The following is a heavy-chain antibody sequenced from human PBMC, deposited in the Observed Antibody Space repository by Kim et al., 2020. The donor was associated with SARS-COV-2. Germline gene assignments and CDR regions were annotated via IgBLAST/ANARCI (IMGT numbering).Heavy chain of an antibody. V-gene: IGHV3-9*01. Sequence: GGALRLSCAASGFTFDDYAMHWVRQAPGKGLEGVSGISWNSGTIGYADSVKGRFTISRDNAQNSLYLQMNSLRTEDTALYYCAKSKITMFQGDLYGRDGCGQGSTVTVS. CDR3: AKSKITMFQGDLYGRDG. CDR1: GFTFDDYA. D-gene: IGHD3-10*01. CDR2: ISWNSGTI. J-gene: IGHJ6*02.